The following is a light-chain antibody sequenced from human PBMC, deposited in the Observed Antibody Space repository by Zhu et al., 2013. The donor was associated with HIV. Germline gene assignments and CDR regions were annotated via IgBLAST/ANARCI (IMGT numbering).Light chain of an antibody. V-gene: IGKV1-5*01. CDR1: QSVRNW. J-gene: IGKJ1*01. CDR2: ETS. CDR3: QQYMSYSEA. Sequence: DIQMAQSPSTLSASVGDRVTITCRASQSVRNWLAWYQQKPGRAPKLIIYETSTLESGVPSGFSGSGSATEFTLTISSLQPDDFASYYCQQYMSYSEAFGQGTKVEIK.